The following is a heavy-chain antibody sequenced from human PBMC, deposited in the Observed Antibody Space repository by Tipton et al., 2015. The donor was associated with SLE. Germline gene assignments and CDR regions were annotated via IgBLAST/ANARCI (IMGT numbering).Heavy chain of an antibody. J-gene: IGHJ4*02. CDR2: IYYSGRT. CDR1: GDSISSSNFY. D-gene: IGHD2-21*01. Sequence: TLSLTCNVSGDSISSSNFYWGWIRQPPGKGLEWIGSIYYSGRTDYNPSLKGRVTISVDTSMNQFSLKLFSVTAADTAVYYCARRRFQSASDSWGQGTVVSVSS. V-gene: IGHV4-39*07. CDR3: ARRRFQSASDS.